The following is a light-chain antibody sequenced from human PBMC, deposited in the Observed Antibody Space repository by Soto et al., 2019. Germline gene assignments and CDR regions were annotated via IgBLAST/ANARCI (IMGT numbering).Light chain of an antibody. CDR3: CSYAGSYTWV. V-gene: IGLV2-11*01. Sequence: QSALTQPRSVSGSPGQSVTISCSETSSDVGGYEYVSWYQQDQGKAPQLMIYDVNKRPSGVPDRFSGSKSGNTASLSISGLQAEDETDYYCCSYAGSYTWVFGGGTKVTVL. CDR1: SSDVGGYEY. J-gene: IGLJ3*02. CDR2: DVN.